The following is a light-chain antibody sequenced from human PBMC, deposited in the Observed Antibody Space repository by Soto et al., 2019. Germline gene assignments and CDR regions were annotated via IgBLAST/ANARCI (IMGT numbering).Light chain of an antibody. CDR1: QTVSSRY. V-gene: IGKV3-20*01. CDR2: GAS. J-gene: IGKJ2*01. Sequence: ESVLTQAPGTLSLSPGERATLSCRASQTVSSRYLAWYQQKPGQAPRLLMYGASNRATGIPDRFSGSGSGTDFTLTISRLEPEDFAVYFCQQYGRSPPFTFGHGTKVDIK. CDR3: QQYGRSPPFT.